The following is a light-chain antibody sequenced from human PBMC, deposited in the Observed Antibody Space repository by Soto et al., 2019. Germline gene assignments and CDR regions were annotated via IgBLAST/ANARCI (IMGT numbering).Light chain of an antibody. CDR1: QSISSY. CDR2: PSS. CDR3: QQSYSTPRT. Sequence: DIQMTQSPSSLSASVGDRVTITCRASQSISSYLNWYQQKPGKAPKLLIYPSSSLQSGVPSRFSGSVSGTDFTLTISSLQPEDFASYYCQQSYSTPRTFGQGTKVEIK. J-gene: IGKJ1*01. V-gene: IGKV1-39*01.